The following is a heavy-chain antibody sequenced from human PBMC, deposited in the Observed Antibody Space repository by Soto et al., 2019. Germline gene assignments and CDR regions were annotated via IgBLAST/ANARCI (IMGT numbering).Heavy chain of an antibody. CDR1: GFTFSSYW. CDR2: INQDGSEK. Sequence: GGSLRLSCAASGFTFSSYWMDWVRQAPGKGLEWVANINQDGSEKHYIDSVKGRFTIPRDNAKNSLYLQMNSLTAEDSALYYCSPSLDYWGQGTLVTVSS. V-gene: IGHV3-7*01. CDR3: SPSLDY. J-gene: IGHJ4*02.